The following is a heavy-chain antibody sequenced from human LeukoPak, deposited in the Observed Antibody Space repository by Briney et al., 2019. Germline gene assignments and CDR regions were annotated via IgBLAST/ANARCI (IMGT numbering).Heavy chain of an antibody. J-gene: IGHJ4*02. D-gene: IGHD6-19*01. CDR1: GGSISSYY. CDR3: ASEGIAVAGPDY. Sequence: SETLSLTCTVSGGSISSYYWSWIRQPAGKGLEWIGRIYTSGGTNYNPSLKSRVTMSVDTSKNQFSLKLSSVTAADTAVYYCASEGIAVAGPDYWGQGTLVTVSS. CDR2: IYTSGGT. V-gene: IGHV4-4*07.